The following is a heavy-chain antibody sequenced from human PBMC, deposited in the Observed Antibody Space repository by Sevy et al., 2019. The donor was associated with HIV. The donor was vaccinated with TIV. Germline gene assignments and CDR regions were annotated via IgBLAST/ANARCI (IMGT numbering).Heavy chain of an antibody. Sequence: ASVKVSCKASGYTFTSYYMHWVRQAPGQGLEWMGIINPSGGSTSYAQKFQGRVTMTRETSTSTVYMELSSLRSEDTAVYYCARGDITMVRGVIIKGDYYYYGMDVWGQGTTVTVSS. CDR3: ARGDITMVRGVIIKGDYYYYGMDV. V-gene: IGHV1-46*01. CDR1: GYTFTSYY. J-gene: IGHJ6*02. CDR2: INPSGGST. D-gene: IGHD3-10*01.